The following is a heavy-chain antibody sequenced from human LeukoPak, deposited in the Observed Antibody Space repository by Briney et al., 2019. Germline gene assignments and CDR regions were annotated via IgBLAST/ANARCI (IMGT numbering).Heavy chain of an antibody. Sequence: GASVKVSCKASGYTFTSYAMSWVRQAPGQGLEWMGWINTNTGNPTYAQGFTGRFVFSLDTSVSTAYLQISSLKAEDTAVYYCARDLPGDGSDWFDPWGQGTLVTVSS. CDR3: ARDLPGDGSDWFDP. J-gene: IGHJ5*02. CDR1: GYTFTSYA. D-gene: IGHD4-17*01. V-gene: IGHV7-4-1*02. CDR2: INTNTGNP.